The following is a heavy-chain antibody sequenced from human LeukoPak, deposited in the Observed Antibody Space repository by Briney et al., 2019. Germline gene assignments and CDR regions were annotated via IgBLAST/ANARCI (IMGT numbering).Heavy chain of an antibody. V-gene: IGHV1-2*02. D-gene: IGHD3-10*01. CDR1: GYTFTSYY. J-gene: IGHJ5*02. CDR3: ARDMVRAYKFDP. CDR2: INPNTGGT. Sequence: ASVKVSCKASGYTFTSYYIHWVRQAPGQGLEWMGWINPNTGGTNFAQKFQGRVTMTRDTSISTAYMELSRLRSDDTAVYYCARDMVRAYKFDPWGQGTLVTVSS.